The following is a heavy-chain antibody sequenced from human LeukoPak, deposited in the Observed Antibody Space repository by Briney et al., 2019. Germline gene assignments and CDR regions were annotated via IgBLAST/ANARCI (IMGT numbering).Heavy chain of an antibody. CDR3: ATDPSGEPLRFYYGMDV. Sequence: SVKVSCKASGGTFSSYAISWVRQAPGQGLEWMGRIIPILGIANYAQKFQGRVSITADKSTSTAYMELSSLRSEDTAVYYCATDPSGEPLRFYYGMDVWGQGTTVTVSS. V-gene: IGHV1-69*04. CDR2: IIPILGIA. CDR1: GGTFSSYA. J-gene: IGHJ6*02. D-gene: IGHD1-26*01.